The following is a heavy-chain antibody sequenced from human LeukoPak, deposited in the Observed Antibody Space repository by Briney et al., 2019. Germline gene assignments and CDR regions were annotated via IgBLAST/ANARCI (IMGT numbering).Heavy chain of an antibody. CDR2: INPNSGGT. Sequence: GASVKVSCKASGYIFTDYYMHWVRQAPGQELGWMGRINPNSGGTNYAQKFQGRVTMTRDTSISTAYTELSSLRSEDTAMYYCARDIEGSYSSSWYDYYYYGMDVWGQGTTVTVSS. D-gene: IGHD6-13*01. CDR3: ARDIEGSYSSSWYDYYYYGMDV. CDR1: GYIFTDYY. V-gene: IGHV1/OR15-1*02. J-gene: IGHJ6*02.